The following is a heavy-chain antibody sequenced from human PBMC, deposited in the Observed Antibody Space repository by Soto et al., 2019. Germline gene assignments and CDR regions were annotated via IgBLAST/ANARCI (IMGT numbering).Heavy chain of an antibody. Sequence: GVSLRLSCAASGFTFRNYSMNWGRQAPGKGLEWVSYISSSSSTIYYADSVKGRFTISRDNAKNSLYLQMNSLRDEDTAVYYCARETTIGYSYEYYFDYWGQGTLVTVSS. CDR3: ARETTIGYSYEYYFDY. CDR2: ISSSSSTI. J-gene: IGHJ4*02. CDR1: GFTFRNYS. V-gene: IGHV3-48*02. D-gene: IGHD5-18*01.